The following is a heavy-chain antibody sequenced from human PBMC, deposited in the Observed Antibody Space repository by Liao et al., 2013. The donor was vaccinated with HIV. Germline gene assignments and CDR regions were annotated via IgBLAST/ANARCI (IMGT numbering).Heavy chain of an antibody. CDR2: IYYSGST. CDR3: ARGDYYYYYYMDV. Sequence: QLQLQESGPGLVKPSETLSLTCTVSGGSISSSSYYWGWIRQPPGKGLEWIGSIYYSGSTYYNPSLKSRVTISVDTSKNQFSLKLSSVTAADTAVYYCARGDYYYYYYMDVWGKGTTVTVSS. V-gene: IGHV4-39*07. CDR1: GGSISSSSYY. J-gene: IGHJ6*03.